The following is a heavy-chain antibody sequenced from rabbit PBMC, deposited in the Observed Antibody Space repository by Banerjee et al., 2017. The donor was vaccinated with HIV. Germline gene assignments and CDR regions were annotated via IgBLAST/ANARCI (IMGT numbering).Heavy chain of an antibody. CDR2: IYPDYGST. CDR1: GIDFSSYG. D-gene: IGHD1-1*01. V-gene: IGHV1S47*01. Sequence: QEQLVESGGGLVTLGGSLKLSCKASGIDFSSYGISWVRQAPGKGLEWIAYIYPDYGSTDYASWVNGRFTISLDNAQDTVFLQMTSLTAADTATYFCARAAYASSSGYSTYYFNLWGPGTLVTVS. CDR3: ARAAYASSSGYSTYYFNL. J-gene: IGHJ4*01.